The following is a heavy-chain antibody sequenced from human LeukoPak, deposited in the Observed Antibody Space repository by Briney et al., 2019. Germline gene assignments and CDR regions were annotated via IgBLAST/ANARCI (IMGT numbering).Heavy chain of an antibody. CDR3: ARVANPEMATIGKNFDY. D-gene: IGHD5-24*01. V-gene: IGHV3-48*03. CDR2: ISSSGITI. Sequence: PGGSLRLSCAASGFTFSSYEMNWVRQAPGKGLEWVSYISSSGITIYYADSVKGRFTISRDNAKNSLYLQMNSLRAEDTAVYYCARVANPEMATIGKNFDYWGQGTLVTVSS. J-gene: IGHJ4*02. CDR1: GFTFSSYE.